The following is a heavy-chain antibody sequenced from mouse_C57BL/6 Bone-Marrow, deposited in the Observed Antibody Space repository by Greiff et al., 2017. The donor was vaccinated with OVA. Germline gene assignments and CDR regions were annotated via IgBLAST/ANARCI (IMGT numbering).Heavy chain of an antibody. J-gene: IGHJ1*03. CDR1: GFNIKDDY. CDR2: IDPENGDT. V-gene: IGHV14-4*01. CDR3: TTTRRGPNWYFDV. Sequence: VQLKQSGAELVRPGASVTLSCTASGFNIKDDYMHWVKQRPEQGLEWIGWIDPENGDTEYASKFQGKATITADTSSNTAYLQLSSLTSEDTAVYYCTTTRRGPNWYFDVWGTGTTVTVSS.